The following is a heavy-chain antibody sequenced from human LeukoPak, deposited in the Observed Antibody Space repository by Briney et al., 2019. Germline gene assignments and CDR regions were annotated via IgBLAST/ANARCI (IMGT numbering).Heavy chain of an antibody. D-gene: IGHD1-26*01. CDR3: ARDKGIVGATRDDAFDI. CDR1: GGSISSGDYY. J-gene: IGHJ3*02. Sequence: SETLSLTCTVFGGSISSGDYYWSWIRQPPGKGLEWIGYIYYSGSTYYNPSLKSRVTISVDTSKNQFSLKLSSVTAADTAVYYCARDKGIVGATRDDAFDIWGQGTMVTVSS. V-gene: IGHV4-30-4*08. CDR2: IYYSGST.